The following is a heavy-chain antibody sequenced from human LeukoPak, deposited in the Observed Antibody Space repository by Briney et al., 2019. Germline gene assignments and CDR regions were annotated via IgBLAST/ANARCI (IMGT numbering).Heavy chain of an antibody. CDR1: GYTFTSYY. Sequence: ASVKVSCKASGYTFTSYYMHCVRQAPGQGLEWMGIINPSGGSTSYAQKFQGRVTMTRDMSTSTVYMELSSLRSEDTAVYYCARVESWEHSGSSQHTFDIWGQGTMVTISS. CDR2: INPSGGST. V-gene: IGHV1-46*01. J-gene: IGHJ3*02. D-gene: IGHD1-26*01. CDR3: ARVESWEHSGSSQHTFDI.